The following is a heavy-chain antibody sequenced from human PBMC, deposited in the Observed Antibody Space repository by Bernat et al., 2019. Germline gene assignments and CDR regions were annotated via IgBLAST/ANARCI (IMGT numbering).Heavy chain of an antibody. Sequence: EVQLVETGGGLIQPGGSLRLSCAASGFTVSSNYMSWVRQAPGKGLEWVSVIYSGGSTYYADSVKGRFTISRDHSKNTLYLQMNSLRAEDTAVYYCARGGSSSANNWFDPWGQGTLVTVSS. D-gene: IGHD6-6*01. CDR2: IYSGGST. CDR3: ARGGSSSANNWFDP. CDR1: GFTVSSNY. V-gene: IGHV3-53*05. J-gene: IGHJ5*02.